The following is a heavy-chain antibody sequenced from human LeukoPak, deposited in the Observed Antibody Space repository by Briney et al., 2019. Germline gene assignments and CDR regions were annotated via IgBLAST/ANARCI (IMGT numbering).Heavy chain of an antibody. D-gene: IGHD3-22*01. CDR1: GFTFTTYA. Sequence: PGGSLRLSCAGSGFTFTTYALNWVRQAPGKGLEWISYISSTSSIIYYADSVKGRFTISRDDAKSSLYLQMTSLRAEDTAVYYCARGAYYYEDWGQGTLVTVSS. CDR2: ISSTSSII. V-gene: IGHV3-48*01. CDR3: ARGAYYYED. J-gene: IGHJ4*02.